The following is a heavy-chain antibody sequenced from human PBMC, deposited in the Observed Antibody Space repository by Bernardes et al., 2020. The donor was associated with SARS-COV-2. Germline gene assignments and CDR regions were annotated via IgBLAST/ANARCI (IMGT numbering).Heavy chain of an antibody. D-gene: IGHD3-10*01. V-gene: IGHV4-34*01. CDR2: INHSGST. CDR1: GGSFSGYY. J-gene: IGHJ6*02. CDR3: ARGPYYYGSGTDNYYYYYGMDV. Sequence: TLSLTCAVYGGSFSGYYWSWIRQPPGKGLEWIGEINHSGSTNYNPSLKSRVTISVDTSKNQFSLKLSSVTAADTAVYYCARGPYYYGSGTDNYYYYYGMDVWGQGTTVTVSS.